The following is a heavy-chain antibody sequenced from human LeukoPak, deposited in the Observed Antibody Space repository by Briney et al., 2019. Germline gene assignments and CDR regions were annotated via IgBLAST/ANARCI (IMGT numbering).Heavy chain of an antibody. CDR3: ARDLSRYCSSTSCYTGY. CDR1: GYTFTSYG. J-gene: IGHJ4*02. CDR2: ISAYNGNT. D-gene: IGHD2-2*01. V-gene: IGHV1-18*01. Sequence: ASVKVSCKASGYTFTSYGISWVRQAPGQGLERMGWISAYNGNTNYAQKLQGRVTMTTDTSTSTAYMELRSLRSDDTAVYYCARDLSRYCSSTSCYTGYWGQGTLVTVSS.